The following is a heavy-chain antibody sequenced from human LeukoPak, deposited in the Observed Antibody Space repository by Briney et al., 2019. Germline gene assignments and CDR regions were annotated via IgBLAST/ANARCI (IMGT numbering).Heavy chain of an antibody. D-gene: IGHD2-21*02. V-gene: IGHV3-21*01. J-gene: IGHJ4*02. CDR1: GFTFSSYS. Sequence: PGGSLRLSCAASGFTFSSYSMNWVRQAPGKGLEWVSSISSSSSCIYYADSVKGRFTISRDNAKNSLYLQMNSLRAEDTAVYYCARDQYLAYCGGDCYSGQFDYWGQGILVTVSS. CDR3: ARDQYLAYCGGDCYSGQFDY. CDR2: ISSSSSCI.